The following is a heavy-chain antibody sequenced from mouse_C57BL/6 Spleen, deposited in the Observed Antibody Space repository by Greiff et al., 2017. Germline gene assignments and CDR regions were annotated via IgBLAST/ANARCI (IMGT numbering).Heavy chain of an antibody. Sequence: QVQLKESGAELVRPGASVKLSCKASGYTFTDYYINWVKQRPGQGLEWIARIYPGSGNTYYNEKFKGKATLTAEKSSSTAYMQLSSLTSADSAVYFCARGGTTVVATRYFDVWGTGTTVTVSS. V-gene: IGHV1-76*01. CDR2: IYPGSGNT. CDR3: ARGGTTVVATRYFDV. D-gene: IGHD1-1*01. CDR1: GYTFTDYY. J-gene: IGHJ1*03.